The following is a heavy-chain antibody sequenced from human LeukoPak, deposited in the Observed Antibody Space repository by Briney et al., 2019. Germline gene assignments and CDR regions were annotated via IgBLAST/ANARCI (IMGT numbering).Heavy chain of an antibody. Sequence: SETLSLTCAVYGGSFSGYYWSWIRQPPGKGLEWIGSIYYSGSTNCNPSLKSRVTISVDTSKNQFSLKLSSVTAADTAVYYCARVHSSGWGQFDYWGQGTLVTVSS. D-gene: IGHD6-19*01. CDR1: GGSFSGYY. CDR3: ARVHSSGWGQFDY. CDR2: IYYSGST. V-gene: IGHV4-59*01. J-gene: IGHJ4*02.